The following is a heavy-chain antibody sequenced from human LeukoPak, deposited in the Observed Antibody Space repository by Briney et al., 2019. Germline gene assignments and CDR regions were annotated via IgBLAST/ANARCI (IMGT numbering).Heavy chain of an antibody. D-gene: IGHD2-2*01. J-gene: IGHJ5*02. CDR3: ARVAEVVPAADNWFDP. CDR1: GYTFTGYN. Sequence: ASVTVSCKASGYTFTGYNMHWVRQAPGQGLEWMGWINPNSGGTNYAQKFQGRVTMTRDTSISTAYMELSRLRSDDTAVYYCARVAEVVPAADNWFDPWGQGTLVTVSS. V-gene: IGHV1-2*02. CDR2: INPNSGGT.